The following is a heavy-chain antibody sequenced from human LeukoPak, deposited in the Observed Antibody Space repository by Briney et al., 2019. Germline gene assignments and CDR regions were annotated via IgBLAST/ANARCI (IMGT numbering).Heavy chain of an antibody. J-gene: IGHJ4*02. CDR2: ISGSGGST. D-gene: IGHD2-15*01. CDR1: GFTFSSYA. CDR3: ARLGYCSGGSCYPYFDY. V-gene: IGHV3-23*01. Sequence: GGSLRLSCAASGFTFSSYAMSWVRQAPGKGLEWVSAISGSGGSTYYADSVKGRFTTSRDNSKNTLYLQMNSLRAEDTAVYYCARLGYCSGGSCYPYFDYWGQGTLVTVSS.